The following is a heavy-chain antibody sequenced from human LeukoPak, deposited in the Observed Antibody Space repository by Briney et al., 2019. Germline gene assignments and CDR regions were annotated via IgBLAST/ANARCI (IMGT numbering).Heavy chain of an antibody. J-gene: IGHJ4*02. CDR3: ARVAYYYDSSGYYYFDY. Sequence: PSETLSLTCAVYGGSFSGYYWSWIRQPPGKGLEWIGEINHSGSTNYNPSLKSRVTISVDTSKNQFSLKLSSVTAADTAVYYCARVAYYYDSSGYYYFDYWGQGTLVTVSS. D-gene: IGHD3-22*01. CDR1: GGSFSGYY. CDR2: INHSGST. V-gene: IGHV4-34*01.